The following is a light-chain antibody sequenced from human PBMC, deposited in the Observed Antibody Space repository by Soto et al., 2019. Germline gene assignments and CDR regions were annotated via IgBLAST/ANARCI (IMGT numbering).Light chain of an antibody. J-gene: IGLJ1*01. CDR1: RSNIGSNT. V-gene: IGLV1-44*01. CDR3: AAWDDRHNVLYV. CDR2: RDN. Sequence: QPWLNQPPPVSVTPGQRVTVSCSGGRSNIGSNTVHWYQRLPGEARELLIYRDNQRPSGLPDPFAASTSGTSASLTISGPQSEDEGDYSCAAWDDRHNVLYVNVTGAKVTVL.